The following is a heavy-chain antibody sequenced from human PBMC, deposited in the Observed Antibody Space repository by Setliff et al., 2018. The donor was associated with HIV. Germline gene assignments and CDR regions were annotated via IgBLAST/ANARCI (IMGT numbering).Heavy chain of an antibody. V-gene: IGHV1-18*01. CDR2: TSSFSGAT. Sequence: ASVKVSCKGSGYRFMSYGFTWVRQAPGQGLEWVGWTSSFSGATKYSQNLQGRVTMTTDTSTNTAYMELRSLKSGDTAVYYCAREVDGLELDHWGQGTLVTVSS. CDR1: GYRFMSYG. J-gene: IGHJ4*02. CDR3: AREVDGLELDH.